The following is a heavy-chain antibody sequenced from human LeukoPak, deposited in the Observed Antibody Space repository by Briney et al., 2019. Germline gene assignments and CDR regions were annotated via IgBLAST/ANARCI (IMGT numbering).Heavy chain of an antibody. CDR1: GGSFNGYY. Sequence: SETLSLTCAVYGGSFNGYYWSWIRQPPGKGLEWIGEGDHRGGTKHNPTLKGRVTISADSSKNQFSLKLNSVTAADTAVYYCAKNGQSGFSFDPWGQGTQVTVSS. D-gene: IGHD1-26*01. CDR2: GDHRGGT. J-gene: IGHJ5*02. V-gene: IGHV4-34*01. CDR3: AKNGQSGFSFDP.